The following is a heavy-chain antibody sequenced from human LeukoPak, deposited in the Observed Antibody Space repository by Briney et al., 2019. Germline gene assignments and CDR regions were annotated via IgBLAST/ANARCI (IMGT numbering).Heavy chain of an antibody. J-gene: IGHJ4*02. Sequence: SETLSPTCAVYGGSFSGYYWSWIRQPPGKGLEWIGEINHSGSTNYNPSLKSRVTISVDTSKNQFSLQLNSVTPEDTAVYYCARGAVRGGTNFDYWGQGTLVTVSS. D-gene: IGHD3-10*01. CDR3: ARGAVRGGTNFDY. V-gene: IGHV4-34*01. CDR2: INHSGST. CDR1: GGSFSGYY.